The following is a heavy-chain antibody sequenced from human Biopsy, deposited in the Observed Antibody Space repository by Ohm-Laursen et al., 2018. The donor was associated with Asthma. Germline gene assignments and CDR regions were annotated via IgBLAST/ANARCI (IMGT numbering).Heavy chain of an antibody. V-gene: IGHV1-69*06. D-gene: IGHD2-15*01. CDR1: GGTFGNYA. CDR3: ASPSSSREILSYYYNMDI. CDR2: ISPVFGST. Sequence: GSSVKVSCKASGGTFGNYAISWVRQAPGLGLEWMGGISPVFGSTNIAQKFQGRVTISADIFTKTAYLEVSSLRSDDTAVYYCASPSSSREILSYYYNMDIWGQGTTVTV. J-gene: IGHJ6*02.